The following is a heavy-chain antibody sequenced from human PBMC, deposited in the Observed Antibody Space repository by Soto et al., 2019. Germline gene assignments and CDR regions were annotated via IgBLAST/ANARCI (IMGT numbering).Heavy chain of an antibody. CDR2: INPNSGGT. J-gene: IGHJ4*02. D-gene: IGHD3-9*01. V-gene: IGHV1-2*04. Sequence: ASVKVSCKASGYTFTGYYMHWVRQAPGQGLEWMGWINPNSGGTNYAQKFQGWVTMTRDTSISTAYMELSRLRSDDTAVYYCARCYDILTGYYDYWGQGTLVTVSS. CDR1: GYTFTGYY. CDR3: ARCYDILTGYYDY.